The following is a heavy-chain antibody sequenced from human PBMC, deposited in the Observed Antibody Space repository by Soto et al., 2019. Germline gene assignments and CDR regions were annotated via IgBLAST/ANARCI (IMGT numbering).Heavy chain of an antibody. Sequence: QVQLVQSGAEVKKPGASVKVSCKASGYTFTSYGISWVRQAPGQGLEWMGWISAYNGNTNYAQKLQGRVTMTTDTSTSTADTELRSLRSDDKAVYYCVRDFSGKTLFSSNFDYWGQGTLVTVSS. CDR3: VRDFSGKTLFSSNFDY. CDR1: GYTFTSYG. J-gene: IGHJ4*02. D-gene: IGHD1-26*01. V-gene: IGHV1-18*04. CDR2: ISAYNGNT.